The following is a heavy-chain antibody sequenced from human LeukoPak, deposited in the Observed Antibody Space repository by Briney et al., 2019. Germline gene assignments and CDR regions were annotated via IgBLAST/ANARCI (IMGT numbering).Heavy chain of an antibody. V-gene: IGHV3-30*18. Sequence: GRSLRLSCAASGFTFSSYGMHWVRQAPGRGLEWVAVISYDGSNKYYADSVKGRFTISRDNSKNTLYLQMNSLRAEDTAVYYCAKGKRFLEPGPYYYYYGMDVWGQGTTVTVSS. J-gene: IGHJ6*02. CDR1: GFTFSSYG. CDR2: ISYDGSNK. CDR3: AKGKRFLEPGPYYYYYGMDV. D-gene: IGHD3-3*01.